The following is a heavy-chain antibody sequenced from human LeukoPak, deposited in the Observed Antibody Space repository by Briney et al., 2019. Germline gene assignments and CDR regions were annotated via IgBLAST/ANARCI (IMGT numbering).Heavy chain of an antibody. J-gene: IGHJ4*02. CDR1: GFTFSRYG. CDR2: IKFDGSIC. V-gene: IGHV3-30*02. D-gene: IGHD7-27*01. CDR3: ARGDWGMYYFDY. Sequence: PGGSLRLSCAASGFTFSRYGIHWVRQAPGKGLEWVAFIKFDGSICYYADSVKGRFTISRDNSKNTLYLQMNSLRAEDTALYYCARGDWGMYYFDYWGQGALVTVSS.